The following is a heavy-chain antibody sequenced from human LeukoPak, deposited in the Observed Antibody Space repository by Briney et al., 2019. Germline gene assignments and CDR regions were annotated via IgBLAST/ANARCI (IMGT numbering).Heavy chain of an antibody. CDR3: TRDYDILTGYYKGAFDI. Sequence: GGPLRLSCAASGFTFSNAWMSWVRQAPGKGLEWVGRIKSKTDGGTTDYAAPVKGRFTISRDDSKNTLYLQMNSLKTEDTAVYYCTRDYDILTGYYKGAFDIWGQGTMVTVSS. D-gene: IGHD3-9*01. J-gene: IGHJ3*02. CDR1: GFTFSNAW. CDR2: IKSKTDGGTT. V-gene: IGHV3-15*01.